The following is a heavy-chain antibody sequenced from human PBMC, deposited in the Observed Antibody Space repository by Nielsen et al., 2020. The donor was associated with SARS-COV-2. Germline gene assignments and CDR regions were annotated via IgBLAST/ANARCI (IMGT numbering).Heavy chain of an antibody. V-gene: IGHV1-2*06. CDR1: GYTFTDYY. D-gene: IGHD2-2*01. CDR3: VYQLPTGLLDY. J-gene: IGHJ4*02. CDR2: IHPYSGGT. Sequence: ASVNVSCKASGYTFTDYYIHWVRQAPGQGLEWMGRIHPYSGGTNYAQKLQGRVTMTTDTSTSTAYMELRSLRPDDTAVYYCVYQLPTGLLDYWGQGTLVTVSS.